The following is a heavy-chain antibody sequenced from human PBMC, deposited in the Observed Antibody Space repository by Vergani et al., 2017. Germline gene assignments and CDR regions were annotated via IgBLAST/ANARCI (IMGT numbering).Heavy chain of an antibody. V-gene: IGHV1-69*01. CDR2: IIPIFGTA. D-gene: IGHD2-21*01. Sequence: QVQLVQSGAEVKKPGSSVKVSCKASGGTFSSYAISWVRQAPGQGLEWMGWIIPIFGTANYAQKFQGRVTITADEYTSTAYWELSSLRSEDTSGYYCSRAISVVVVIGNAFDIWGQGRMVTVSS. CDR3: SRAISVVVVIGNAFDI. J-gene: IGHJ3*02. CDR1: GGTFSSYA.